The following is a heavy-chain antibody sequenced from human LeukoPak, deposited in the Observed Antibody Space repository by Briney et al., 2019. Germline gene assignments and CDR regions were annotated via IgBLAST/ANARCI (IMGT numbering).Heavy chain of an antibody. CDR1: GLTFSRYW. Sequence: GGSLRLSCAASGLTFSRYWMTWFRQAPGKGLEWVANIKQDGSEKYYVDSVKGRFTISRDNSKSTLYLQMDSLRVEDTAVYYCAKPTLTIHYYFDYWGQGTLVTVSS. J-gene: IGHJ4*02. V-gene: IGHV3-7*01. CDR2: IKQDGSEK. CDR3: AKPTLTIHYYFDY. D-gene: IGHD3-3*01.